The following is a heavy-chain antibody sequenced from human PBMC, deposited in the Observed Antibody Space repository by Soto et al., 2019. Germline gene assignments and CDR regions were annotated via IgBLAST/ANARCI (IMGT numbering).Heavy chain of an antibody. CDR1: RYTFTGYH. J-gene: IGHJ4*02. D-gene: IGHD6-13*01. V-gene: IGHV1-2*02. Sequence: GASVKVSCKASRYTFTGYHMHWVRQAPGQGLEWMGWINPNSGGTNYAQKFQGRVTMTRDTSISTAYMELSRLRSDDTAVYYCARPAAAGTLIFGYWGQGTLVTVSS. CDR2: INPNSGGT. CDR3: ARPAAAGTLIFGY.